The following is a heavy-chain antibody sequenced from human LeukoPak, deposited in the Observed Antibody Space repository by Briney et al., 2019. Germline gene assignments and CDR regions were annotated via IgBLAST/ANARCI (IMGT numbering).Heavy chain of an antibody. V-gene: IGHV3-48*03. J-gene: IGHJ6*02. CDR1: GFTFSSYE. CDR3: ATYTHWVAGDV. D-gene: IGHD3-16*01. CDR2: ISSSGSTI. Sequence: GGSLRLSCAASGFTFSSYEMNWVRQPPGKGLEWVSYISSSGSTIYYADSVKGRFTISRDNARESLYLQMSSLRAEDTAVYYCATYTHWVAGDVWGQGTTVTVSS.